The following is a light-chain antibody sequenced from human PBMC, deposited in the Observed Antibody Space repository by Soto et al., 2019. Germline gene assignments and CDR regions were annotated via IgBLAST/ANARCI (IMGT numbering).Light chain of an antibody. CDR2: KAS. Sequence: IPLTQSPASLSASVGDSVTITCRASQGIRNDLGWYQQKPGKAPKLLIYKASTLKSGVPSRFSGSGSGTEFTLTISSLQPDDFATYYCQHYNSYSEAFGQGTKVDIK. CDR3: QHYNSYSEA. J-gene: IGKJ1*01. CDR1: QGIRND. V-gene: IGKV1-5*03.